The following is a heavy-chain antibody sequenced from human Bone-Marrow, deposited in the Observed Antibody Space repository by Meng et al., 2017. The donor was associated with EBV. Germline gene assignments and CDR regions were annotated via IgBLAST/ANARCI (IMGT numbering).Heavy chain of an antibody. CDR1: GGTFRSEA. CDR2: LIPMSDAP. V-gene: IGHV1-69*01. D-gene: IGHD3-10*01. Sequence: QVQLGDAWGWRKTPGTWGKVACKHSGGTFRSEAVSWVRQAPGQGLEWMGGLIPMSDAPHYAQKFQDRVRITADESTSTHYMDLSGLRSEDTAVYYCASESGRGFTPDYWGQGTLVTVSS. J-gene: IGHJ4*02. CDR3: ASESGRGFTPDY.